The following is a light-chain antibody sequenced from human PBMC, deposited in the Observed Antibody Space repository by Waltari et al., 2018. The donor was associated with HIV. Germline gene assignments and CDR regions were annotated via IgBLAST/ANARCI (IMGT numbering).Light chain of an antibody. CDR1: QTVRSGS. CDR3: QQYVSSPRT. CDR2: GAS. Sequence: PGEEATLSCRASQTVRSGSLAWYQLKPGQAPRLLIYGASSRATGIPDRFRGGGSGTDFTLTISRLEPEDFAVYYCQQYVSSPRTFGQGTKVEVK. J-gene: IGKJ1*01. V-gene: IGKV3-20*01.